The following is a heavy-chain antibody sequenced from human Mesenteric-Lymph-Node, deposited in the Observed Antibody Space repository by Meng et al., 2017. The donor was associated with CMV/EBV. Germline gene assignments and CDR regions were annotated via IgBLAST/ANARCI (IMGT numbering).Heavy chain of an antibody. CDR1: GYSISSGYY. Sequence: SETLSLTCTVSGYSISSGYYWGWIRQPPGKGLEWIGTIYHSGSTSYNPSLKSRVTISVDTSKNQFSLKLSSVTAADTAVYYCARDPVVGATTWGQGTLVTVSS. CDR2: IYHSGST. J-gene: IGHJ4*02. V-gene: IGHV4-38-2*02. D-gene: IGHD1-26*01. CDR3: ARDPVVGATT.